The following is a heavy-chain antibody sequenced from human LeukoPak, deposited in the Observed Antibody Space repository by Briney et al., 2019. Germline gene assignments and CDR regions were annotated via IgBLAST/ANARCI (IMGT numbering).Heavy chain of an antibody. V-gene: IGHV4-31*03. D-gene: IGHD4-23*01. CDR2: IYYSGST. CDR3: ARRPTTVVTQYYFDY. CDR1: GGSISSGGYY. J-gene: IGHJ4*02. Sequence: PSQTLSLTCTVSGGSISSGGYYWSWIRQHPGKGLERIGYIYYSGSTYYNPSLKSRVTISVDTSKNQFSLKLSSVTAADTAVYYCARRPTTVVTQYYFDYWGQGTLVTVSS.